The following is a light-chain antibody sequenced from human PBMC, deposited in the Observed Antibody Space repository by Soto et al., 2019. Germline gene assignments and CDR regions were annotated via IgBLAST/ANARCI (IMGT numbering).Light chain of an antibody. V-gene: IGLV2-8*01. CDR3: SSYAGSNNFVV. CDR2: EVS. J-gene: IGLJ2*01. CDR1: SSDVGGYNY. Sequence: QSALTQPPSASGSPGQSVTISCTGTSSDVGGYNYVSWYQQHPGKAPKLMIYEVSKRPSGVPDRFSGSKSGNTASLTVSGLQAEDEADYYCSSYAGSNNFVVFGGVTKLTGL.